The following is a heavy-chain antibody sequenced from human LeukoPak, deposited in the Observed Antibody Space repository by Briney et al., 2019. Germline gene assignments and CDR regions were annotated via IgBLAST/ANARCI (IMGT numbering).Heavy chain of an antibody. V-gene: IGHV3-48*01. CDR1: GFTFSDYS. CDR3: AEVVL. Sequence: GGSLRLSCAASGFTFSDYSMNWVRQALGKGLEWISYISSNSSKTYYADSVKGRFTISRDDAKSSLYLQMNSLRAEDTAVYYCAEVVLRGQGTLVTVSS. D-gene: IGHD2-8*01. CDR2: ISSNSSKT. J-gene: IGHJ4*02.